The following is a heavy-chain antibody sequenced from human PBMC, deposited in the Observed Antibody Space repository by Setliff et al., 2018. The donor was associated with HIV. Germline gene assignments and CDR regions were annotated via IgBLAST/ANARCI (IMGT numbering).Heavy chain of an antibody. V-gene: IGHV4-39*07. Sequence: SETLSLTCIVSSGSISTSSYYWGWIRQPPGKGLEWIGSIYYSGSTYYSPSLKSRVTISIDTSKNQFSLKLTSVTAADTAVYYCARVVGQVGSNWYNYYYYMDVWAKGTTVTVSS. CDR2: IYYSGST. J-gene: IGHJ6*03. CDR3: ARVVGQVGSNWYNYYYYMDV. CDR1: SGSISTSSYY. D-gene: IGHD6-13*01.